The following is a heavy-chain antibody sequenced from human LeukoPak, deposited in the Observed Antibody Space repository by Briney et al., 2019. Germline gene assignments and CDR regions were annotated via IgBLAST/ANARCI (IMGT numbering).Heavy chain of an antibody. CDR1: GFPFSTYG. Sequence: GGSLRLSCAASGFPFSTYGIHWVRQPPGKGLEWVAFIRYDGTIEYYADSVKGRFTISRDNSKNTLYLQMNSLGTEDTAVYYCAKDYGQLRSVGYFLDYWGQGTLVTVSS. CDR3: AKDYGQLRSVGYFLDY. V-gene: IGHV3-30*02. CDR2: IRYDGTIE. J-gene: IGHJ4*02. D-gene: IGHD5-12*01.